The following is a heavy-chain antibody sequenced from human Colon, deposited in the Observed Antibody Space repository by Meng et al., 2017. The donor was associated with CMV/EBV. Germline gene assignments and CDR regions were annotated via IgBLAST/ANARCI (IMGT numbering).Heavy chain of an antibody. Sequence: ASVKVSCKASGYTFTGYYMHWVRQAPGQGLKWMGWINPNSGGTNYAQKFQGRVTMTRDTSISTAYMELSRLRSDDTAVYYCARDMAARLGVDYWGQGTLVTVSS. J-gene: IGHJ4*02. CDR1: GYTFTGYY. CDR2: INPNSGGT. D-gene: IGHD6-6*01. CDR3: ARDMAARLGVDY. V-gene: IGHV1-2*02.